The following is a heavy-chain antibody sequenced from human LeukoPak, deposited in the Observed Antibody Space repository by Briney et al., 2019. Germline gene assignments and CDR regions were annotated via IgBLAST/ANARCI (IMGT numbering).Heavy chain of an antibody. CDR1: GFTFSSYG. CDR3: AKDAKIGRSYDVFDI. CDR2: IRYDGSNK. D-gene: IGHD1-26*01. J-gene: IGHJ3*02. Sequence: GGSLRLSCAASGFTFSSYGMHWVRQAPGKGLEWVAFIRYDGSNKYYADSVKGRFTISRDNSKNTLYLQMNSLRAEDAAVYYCAKDAKIGRSYDVFDIWGQGTMVTVSS. V-gene: IGHV3-30*02.